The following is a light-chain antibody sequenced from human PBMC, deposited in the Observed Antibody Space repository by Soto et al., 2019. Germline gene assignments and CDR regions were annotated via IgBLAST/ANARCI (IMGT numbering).Light chain of an antibody. J-gene: IGKJ4*01. Sequence: DIQMTLSPSSLSASVGDRVTITCRASQGIRHDLGWYRQKPGKAPKRLIYSASSWQSGVPSRFSGSGSGTDFTFTISSLQPEDIATYYCQQYDNLQLTCGGGTKG. V-gene: IGKV1-17*01. CDR3: QQYDNLQLT. CDR2: SAS. CDR1: QGIRHD.